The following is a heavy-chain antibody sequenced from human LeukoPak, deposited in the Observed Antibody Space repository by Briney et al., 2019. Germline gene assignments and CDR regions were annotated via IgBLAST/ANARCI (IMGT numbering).Heavy chain of an antibody. D-gene: IGHD6-6*01. V-gene: IGHV3-74*01. CDR1: GFTFSSYW. J-gene: IGHJ6*03. Sequence: GGSLRLSCAASGFTFSSYWMHWVRHAPGRGLVWVSRINSDGSSTSYADSVKGRFTISRDNAKNTLYLQMNSLRAEDTAVYYCARVRGWQLARYYYMDVWGKGTTVTVSS. CDR3: ARVRGWQLARYYYMDV. CDR2: INSDGSST.